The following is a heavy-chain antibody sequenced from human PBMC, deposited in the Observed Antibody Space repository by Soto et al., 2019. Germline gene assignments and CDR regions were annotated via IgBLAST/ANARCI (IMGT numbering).Heavy chain of an antibody. J-gene: IGHJ4*02. CDR2: ISGSGGST. Sequence: EVQLLESGGGLVQPGGSLRLSCAASGFTFISYAMRWVRQAPGKGLEWVSAISGSGGSTYYADSVKGRFTISRDNSKNTPYLQMNSLRAEDTAVYYCARRGSGSYYDYWGQGTLVTVSS. CDR3: ARRGSGSYYDY. V-gene: IGHV3-23*01. CDR1: GFTFISYA. D-gene: IGHD1-26*01.